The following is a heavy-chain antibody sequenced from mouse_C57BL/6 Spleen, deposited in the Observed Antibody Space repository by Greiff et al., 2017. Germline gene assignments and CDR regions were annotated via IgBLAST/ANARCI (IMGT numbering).Heavy chain of an antibody. CDR3: ARRTTADY. J-gene: IGHJ2*01. D-gene: IGHD1-2*01. V-gene: IGHV1-80*01. CDR1: GYAFSSYW. Sequence: LVESGASVKISCKASGYAFSSYWMNWVKQRPGKGLEWIGQIYPGDGDTNYNGKFKGKATLTADKSSSTAYMQRSSLTSEDSAVYFCARRTTADYWRQGTTRRVSS. CDR2: IYPGDGDT.